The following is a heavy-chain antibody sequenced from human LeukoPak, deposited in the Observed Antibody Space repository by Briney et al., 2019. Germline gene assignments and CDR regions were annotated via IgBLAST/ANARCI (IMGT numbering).Heavy chain of an antibody. V-gene: IGHV4-59*08. CDR2: IYYTGST. CDR1: GASMSDYY. J-gene: IGHJ5*02. CDR3: ARGSGYCSSASCYGHWFDP. Sequence: SETLSLTCTVSGASMSDYYWSWIRQPPGKGLEWIGYIYYTGSTNYNPSLKSRVTMSVDTSKNQISLKLSSVTAADSAVYYCARGSGYCSSASCYGHWFDPWGQGTLVTVSS. D-gene: IGHD2-2*01.